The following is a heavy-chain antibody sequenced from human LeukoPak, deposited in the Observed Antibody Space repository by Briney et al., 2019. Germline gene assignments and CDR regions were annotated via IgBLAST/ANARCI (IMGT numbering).Heavy chain of an antibody. Sequence: PGGSLRLSCAASGFTFSSYGMHWVRQAPGKGLEWVAVSYDGSNKYYADPVKGRFTISRDNSKNTLYLQMNSLRAEDTAVYYCAKEDYYGSGIYYWGQGTLVTVSS. CDR3: AKEDYYGSGIYY. J-gene: IGHJ4*02. D-gene: IGHD3-10*01. V-gene: IGHV3-30*18. CDR1: GFTFSSYG. CDR2: SYDGSNK.